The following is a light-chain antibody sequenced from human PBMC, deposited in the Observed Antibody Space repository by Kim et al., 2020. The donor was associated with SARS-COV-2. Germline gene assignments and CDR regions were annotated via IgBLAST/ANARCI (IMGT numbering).Light chain of an antibody. CDR2: KVS. Sequence: QPAYISCRASQSLLNTNGDTDLNWFQQRPGQSPRPLIEKVSKRDSGVPDRFSGSGSGTDFTLKISRVEAEDVGVYYCMQNTHWPYTFGQGTKLEI. J-gene: IGKJ2*01. CDR3: MQNTHWPYT. V-gene: IGKV2-30*01. CDR1: QSLLNTNGDTD.